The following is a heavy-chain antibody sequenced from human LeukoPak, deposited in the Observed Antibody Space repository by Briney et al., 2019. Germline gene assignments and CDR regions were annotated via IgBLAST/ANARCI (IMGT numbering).Heavy chain of an antibody. V-gene: IGHV3-66*02. Sequence: GGSLRLSCAASGFTVSRNYMMWVRQAPGKGLEWVSVISNDGKTNYADSVKGRFTISKDNSKNTVYLQMKNLRTEDTTVYYCATTPYGDYGECYWGQGTLVTVSS. D-gene: IGHD4-17*01. CDR2: ISNDGKT. CDR3: ATTPYGDYGECY. CDR1: GFTVSRNY. J-gene: IGHJ4*02.